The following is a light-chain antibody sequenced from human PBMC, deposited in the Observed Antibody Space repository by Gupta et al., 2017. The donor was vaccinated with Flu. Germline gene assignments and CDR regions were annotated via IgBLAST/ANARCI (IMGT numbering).Light chain of an antibody. Sequence: SYELTQPLSVSVALGQTASIPCGGNDIGTKNVHWYQQKPGQAPLLVIYREPNRPSGIPERFSGSNSGTTATLTINRAQVGDEDDYYCQVGDSNTEVFGGGTKLTVL. CDR2: REP. V-gene: IGLV3-9*01. CDR1: DIGTKN. J-gene: IGLJ3*02. CDR3: QVGDSNTEV.